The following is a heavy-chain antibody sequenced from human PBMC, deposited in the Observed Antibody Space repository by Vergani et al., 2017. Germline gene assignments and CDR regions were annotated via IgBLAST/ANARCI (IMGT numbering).Heavy chain of an antibody. J-gene: IGHJ6*03. Sequence: QVQLQQWGAGLLKPSETLSLTCAVYGGSFSGYYWSWIRQPPGKGLEWIGEINHSGSTNYNPSLKSRVTISVDTSKNQFSLKLSSVTAADTAVYYCARGRVPAAISDYYYYYMDVWGKGTTVTVSS. CDR1: GGSFSGYY. D-gene: IGHD2-2*02. V-gene: IGHV4-34*01. CDR3: ARGRVPAAISDYYYYYMDV. CDR2: INHSGST.